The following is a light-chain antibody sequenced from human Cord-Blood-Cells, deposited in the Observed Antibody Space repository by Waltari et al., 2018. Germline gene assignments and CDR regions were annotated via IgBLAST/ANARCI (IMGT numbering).Light chain of an antibody. J-gene: IGKJ1*01. CDR3: QQSYSTPPWT. CDR1: QSISSD. V-gene: IGKV1-39*01. Sequence: DIQMTTSPSSLSASVGDRVTITCRASQSISSDLNWYQQKPGKAPKLLIYASSSLQSGVPSRFSGNGSGTDFTLTINSLQPEDFATYYCQQSYSTPPWTFGQGTKVEIK. CDR2: ASS.